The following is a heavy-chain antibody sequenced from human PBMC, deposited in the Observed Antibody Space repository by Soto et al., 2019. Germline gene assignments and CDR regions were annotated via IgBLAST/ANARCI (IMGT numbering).Heavy chain of an antibody. D-gene: IGHD3-22*01. J-gene: IGHJ5*02. CDR3: ASGFDSDGLYNGGHP. V-gene: IGHV4-4*02. CDR2: ILHIGST. CDR1: GGSISTTNW. Sequence: VQLQESGPGLVKPSGTLSLTCTVSGGSISTTNWWRWVRQSPGKGLEWIGEILHIGSTNYNPSLKSPVTISIDKSKNQFSLRLSSVTAADTAVYYCASGFDSDGLYNGGHPWGQGTLVSVSS.